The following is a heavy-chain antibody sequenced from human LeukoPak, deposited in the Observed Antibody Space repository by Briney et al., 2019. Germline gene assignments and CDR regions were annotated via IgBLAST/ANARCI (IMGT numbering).Heavy chain of an antibody. J-gene: IGHJ4*02. CDR1: GFAFINYA. D-gene: IGHD5-18*01. CDR2: MSNDGSNE. Sequence: GGSLRLSCAASGFAFINYAIHWVRQAPGKGLEWVAVMSNDGSNEYYADSVKGRFTISRDNSKNTLYLQGYSLRAEDTAVYYCAKEGGIQLWLPINYWGQGTLVTVSS. V-gene: IGHV3-30-3*01. CDR3: AKEGGIQLWLPINY.